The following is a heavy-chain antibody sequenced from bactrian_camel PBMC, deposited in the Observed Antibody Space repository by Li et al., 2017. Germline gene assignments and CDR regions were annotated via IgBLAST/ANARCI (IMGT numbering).Heavy chain of an antibody. D-gene: IGHD2*01. V-gene: IGHV3S57*01. CDR3: VADWGGRGYYYTEWGISPADFGY. Sequence: HVQLVESGGASVQAGESLILSCTGSGYTYSTYCMGWFRQAPGKEREKVAHIDGDGTAGYAESVKGRFTISRDNAKNTLSLQMNSLKPEDTAMYYCVADWGGRGYYYTEWGISPADFGYWGQGTQVTVS. CDR1: GYTYSTYC. CDR2: IDGDGTA. J-gene: IGHJ6*01.